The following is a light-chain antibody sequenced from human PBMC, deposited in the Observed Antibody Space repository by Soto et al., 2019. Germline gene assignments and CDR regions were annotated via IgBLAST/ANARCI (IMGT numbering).Light chain of an antibody. Sequence: QSALTQPASVSGSPGQSITISCTGTSSDVGGYNYVSWYQQHPGKAPKLMIYDVSNRPSGVSNLFPGSKFGNTAPLTISGLQAEDEADYYCSSYTSSSTPNYGFGTGTKVTVL. CDR2: DVS. CDR1: SSDVGGYNY. V-gene: IGLV2-14*01. CDR3: SSYTSSSTPNYG. J-gene: IGLJ1*01.